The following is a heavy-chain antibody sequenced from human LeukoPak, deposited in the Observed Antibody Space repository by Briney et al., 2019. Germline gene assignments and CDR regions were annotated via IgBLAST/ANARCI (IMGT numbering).Heavy chain of an antibody. V-gene: IGHV4-59*01. CDR3: ARVQTPLDTYYYYMDV. CDR1: GGSISSYY. D-gene: IGHD1-1*01. Sequence: SETLSLTCTVSGGSISSYYWSWIRQPPGKGLEWIGYIYYSGSTNYNPSLKSRVTISVDTSKNQFSLKLSSVTAADTAVYYCARVQTPLDTYYYYMDVWGKGTTVTISS. CDR2: IYYSGST. J-gene: IGHJ6*03.